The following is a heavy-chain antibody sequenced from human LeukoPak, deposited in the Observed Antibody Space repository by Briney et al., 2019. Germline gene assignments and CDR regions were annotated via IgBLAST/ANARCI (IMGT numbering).Heavy chain of an antibody. Sequence: PGGSLRLSCAASGFTFSSYEMNWVRQAPGKGLEWVSYISSSGSTIYYADSVKGRFTISRDNAKNSLYLQMNSLRAEDTAVYYCAREGTQLELADYWGQGTLVTVSS. CDR3: AREGTQLELADY. CDR2: ISSSGSTI. CDR1: GFTFSSYE. D-gene: IGHD1-1*01. V-gene: IGHV3-48*03. J-gene: IGHJ4*02.